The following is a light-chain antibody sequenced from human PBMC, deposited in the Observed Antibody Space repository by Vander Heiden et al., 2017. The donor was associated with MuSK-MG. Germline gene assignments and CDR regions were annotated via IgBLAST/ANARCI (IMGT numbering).Light chain of an antibody. CDR1: SSDVGGYNY. CDR3: CSYAGSLGV. V-gene: IGLV2-11*01. CDR2: DVR. Sequence: QSALTQPRPVSGSPGQSVTISCTGTSSDVGGYNYVSWYQQHPGKAPKLMIYDVRKRPSGVPDRFSGSKSGNTASLTISGLQAEDEDDYYCCSYAGSLGVFGGGTKLTVL. J-gene: IGLJ2*01.